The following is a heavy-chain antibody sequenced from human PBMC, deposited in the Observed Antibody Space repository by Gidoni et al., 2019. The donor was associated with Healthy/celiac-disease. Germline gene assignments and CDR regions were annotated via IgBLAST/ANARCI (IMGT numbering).Heavy chain of an antibody. V-gene: IGHV1-2*02. CDR3: ARDRVGVTLYGDYFSGGYYYGMDV. CDR1: GYTCTGYY. Sequence: QVQLVQSGADVEKPGASVKVSCTASGYTCTGYYMQWVRQAPGQGLEWMGWINPNSGGTNYAQKFQGRVTMTRDTSISTAYMELSRRRSDDTAVYYCARDRVGVTLYGDYFSGGYYYGMDVWGQGTTVTVSS. D-gene: IGHD4-17*01. J-gene: IGHJ6*02. CDR2: INPNSGGT.